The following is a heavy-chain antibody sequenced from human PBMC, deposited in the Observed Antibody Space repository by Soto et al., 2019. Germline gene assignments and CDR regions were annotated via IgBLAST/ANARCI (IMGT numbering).Heavy chain of an antibody. CDR1: GFTFSSYA. CDR3: AKGGGYCSSTSCSYYYYGMDV. CDR2: ISGSGVST. D-gene: IGHD2-2*01. V-gene: IGHV3-23*01. J-gene: IGHJ6*02. Sequence: GGSLRLSCAASGFTFSSYAMSWVRQAPGKGLEWVSAISGSGVSTYYADSVKGRFTISRNNSKNTLYLQMNSLRAEDTAGYYCAKGGGYCSSTSCSYYYYGMDVWGQGTTVTVSS.